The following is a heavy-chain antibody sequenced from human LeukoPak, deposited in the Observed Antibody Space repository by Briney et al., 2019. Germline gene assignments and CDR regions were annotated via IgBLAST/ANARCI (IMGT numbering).Heavy chain of an antibody. CDR3: ASIEWFGKLSPS. D-gene: IGHD3-10*01. CDR2: INQSGST. J-gene: IGHJ3*01. CDR1: GGSFSGYY. Sequence: PSETLSLTCAVYGGSFSGYYWSWIRQPPGKGLEWIGEINQSGSTNYSPSLKSRVAISLDTSKNHFSLNMSSVTAADTAVYYCASIEWFGKLSPSWGQGTMVTVSS. V-gene: IGHV4-34*01.